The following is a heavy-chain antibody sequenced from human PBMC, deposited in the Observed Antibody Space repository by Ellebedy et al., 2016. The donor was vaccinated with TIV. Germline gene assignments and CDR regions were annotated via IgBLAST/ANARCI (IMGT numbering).Heavy chain of an antibody. CDR3: AVSLTTPGAFDY. CDR1: GFTIGDYA. V-gene: IGHV3-74*03. Sequence: GGSLRLSCTGSGFTIGDYAMSWFRQAPGKGLEWVSRIKPDGSDITYADSVRGRFTISRDSSKNILYLQMNSLRADDSALYFCAVSLTTPGAFDYWGQGMLVTVSS. CDR2: IKPDGSDI. J-gene: IGHJ4*02. D-gene: IGHD3-9*01.